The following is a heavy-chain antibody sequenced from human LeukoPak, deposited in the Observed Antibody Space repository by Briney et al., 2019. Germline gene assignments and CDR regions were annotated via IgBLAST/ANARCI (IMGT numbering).Heavy chain of an antibody. J-gene: IGHJ4*02. CDR2: ISAYNGNT. CDR3: ARDEYSSSPDY. CDR1: GGTFSSYA. V-gene: IGHV1-18*01. D-gene: IGHD6-6*01. Sequence: ASVKVSCKASGGTFSSYAISWVRQAPGQGLEWMGWISAYNGNTNYAQKLQGRVTMTTDTSTSTAYMELRSLRSDDTAVYYCARDEYSSSPDYWGQGTLVTVSS.